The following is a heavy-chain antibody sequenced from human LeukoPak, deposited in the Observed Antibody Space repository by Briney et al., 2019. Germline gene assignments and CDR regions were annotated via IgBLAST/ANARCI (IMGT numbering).Heavy chain of an antibody. CDR2: IIPIFGTA. D-gene: IGHD3-3*01. Sequence: SVKVSCKASGGTFSSYAISWVRQAPGQGLEWMGGIIPIFGTANYAQKFQGRVTITADESTSTAYMELSSLRSEDTAVYYCAYDFWGGYPQSYYYGMDVWGQGTTVTVSS. CDR1: GGTFSSYA. V-gene: IGHV1-69*13. J-gene: IGHJ6*02. CDR3: AYDFWGGYPQSYYYGMDV.